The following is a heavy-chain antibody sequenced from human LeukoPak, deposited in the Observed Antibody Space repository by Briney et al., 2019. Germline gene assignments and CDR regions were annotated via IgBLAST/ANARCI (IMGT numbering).Heavy chain of an antibody. CDR3: ARDRVIRAFDF. Sequence: GASVKVSCKASGYTFTGYYMHWVRQAPGQGLEWMGWINPNSGGTNYAQKVQGRVTMTTDTSTSTAYMGLRSLRSDDTAVYYCARDRVIRAFDFWGQGTMVTVSS. CDR1: GYTFTGYY. J-gene: IGHJ3*01. CDR2: INPNSGGT. V-gene: IGHV1-2*02.